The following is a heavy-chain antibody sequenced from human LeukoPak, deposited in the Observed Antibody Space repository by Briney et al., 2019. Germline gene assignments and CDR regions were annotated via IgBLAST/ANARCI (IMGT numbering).Heavy chain of an antibody. D-gene: IGHD1-26*01. CDR3: ARGSIVGARGLGDY. Sequence: GGSLRLSCAASGFTFSSYAVHWVRQAPGKGLEWVAVISYDGSNKYYADSVKGRFTISRDNSKNTLYLQMNSLRAEDTAVYYCARGSIVGARGLGDYWGQGTLVTVSS. V-gene: IGHV3-30-3*01. CDR2: ISYDGSNK. J-gene: IGHJ4*02. CDR1: GFTFSSYA.